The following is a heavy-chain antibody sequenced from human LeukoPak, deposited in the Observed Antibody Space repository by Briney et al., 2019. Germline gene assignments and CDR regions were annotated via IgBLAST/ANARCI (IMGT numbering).Heavy chain of an antibody. Sequence: GGSLRLSCAASGFTFSSYAMSWVRQAPGKGLEWVSAISGSGGSTYYADSVKGRFTISRDNAKNSLYLQMNSLRAEDTAVYYCARGWSDDAFDIWGQGTMVTVSS. CDR3: ARGWSDDAFDI. J-gene: IGHJ3*02. D-gene: IGHD2-15*01. V-gene: IGHV3-23*01. CDR2: ISGSGGST. CDR1: GFTFSSYA.